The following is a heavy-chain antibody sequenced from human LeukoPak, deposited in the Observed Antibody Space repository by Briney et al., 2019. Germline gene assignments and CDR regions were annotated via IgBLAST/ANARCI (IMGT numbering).Heavy chain of an antibody. CDR3: ASHSSYCSSTSCLGT. Sequence: PSETLSLTCTVSGGSISSYYWSWIRQPPGKGLEWIGYIYSSGSTNYNPSLKSRVTMSVDKAKKQFSLKLTSVTAADTAVYYCASHSSYCSSTSCLGTWGQGTIVTVSS. CDR2: IYSSGST. J-gene: IGHJ3*01. V-gene: IGHV4-59*01. D-gene: IGHD2-2*01. CDR1: GGSISSYY.